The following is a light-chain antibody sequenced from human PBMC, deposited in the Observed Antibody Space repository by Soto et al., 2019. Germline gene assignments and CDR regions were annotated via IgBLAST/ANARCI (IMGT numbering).Light chain of an antibody. J-gene: IGKJ2*01. CDR3: QQSYSTPYT. V-gene: IGKV1-39*01. CDR1: QSISSY. CDR2: AAS. Sequence: DIQMTQSPSSLSASVGDRVTITCRASQSISSYLNWYQQKPGKAPKLLIYAASSLQSGVPSRFSRSGSGTNFTLTISSLQPEDFATYYCQQSYSTPYTFGQGTKLEIK.